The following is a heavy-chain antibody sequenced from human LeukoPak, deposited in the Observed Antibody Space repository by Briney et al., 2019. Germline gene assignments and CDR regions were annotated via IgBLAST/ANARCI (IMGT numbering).Heavy chain of an antibody. Sequence: ASVKVSCKASGGTFSSYAISWVRQAPGQGLEWMGRIIPILGIANYAQKFQGRVTITADKSTSTAYMELSSLRSEDTAVYYCARTEGYGSGSYYLTYWYFDLWGRGTLVTVSS. CDR3: ARTEGYGSGSYYLTYWYFDL. D-gene: IGHD3-10*01. CDR2: IIPILGIA. J-gene: IGHJ2*01. V-gene: IGHV1-69*04. CDR1: GGTFSSYA.